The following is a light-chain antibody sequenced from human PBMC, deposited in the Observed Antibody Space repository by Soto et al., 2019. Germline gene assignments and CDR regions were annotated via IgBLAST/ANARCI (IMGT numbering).Light chain of an antibody. J-gene: IGKJ1*01. Sequence: EIVLTQSPATLSLSPGERATLSCRASQSVSSYLAWYQQKPGQAPRLLIYDASNRATGIPARFSGSGSGTDFTLTISSLEPEDFAVYYCQQRSNWPRTTFSQGTKVEIK. CDR3: QQRSNWPRTT. CDR2: DAS. V-gene: IGKV3-11*01. CDR1: QSVSSY.